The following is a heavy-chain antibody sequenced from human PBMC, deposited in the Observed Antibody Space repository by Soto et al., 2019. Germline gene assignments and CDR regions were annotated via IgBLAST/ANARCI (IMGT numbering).Heavy chain of an antibody. J-gene: IGHJ3*02. CDR3: AREDDRPDNGLDM. V-gene: IGHV3-33*05. CDR2: IINDGSDE. D-gene: IGHD2-8*01. Sequence: QVQLVESGGGVVQPGRSLRLSCAASGFTFSNYGMHWVRQAPGKGLEWLAVIINDGSDEKYGDSVKGRVTISRDNSKNTLYMQINSLGVEDAAGYYCAREDDRPDNGLDMWGQGTVVTVSS. CDR1: GFTFSNYG.